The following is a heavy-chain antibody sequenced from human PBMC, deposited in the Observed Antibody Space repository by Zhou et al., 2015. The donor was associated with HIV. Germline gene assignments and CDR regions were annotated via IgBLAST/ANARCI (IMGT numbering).Heavy chain of an antibody. Sequence: QVQLVQSGAEVKKPGSSVKVSCKASGGTFSSYTISWVRQAPGQGLEWMGRIIPILGIANYAQKFQGRVTITADKSTSTAYMELSSLRSEDTAVYYCASQGAAGNRPNYYYYGMDVWGQGTTVTVSS. V-gene: IGHV1-69*02. D-gene: IGHD6-13*01. CDR3: ASQGAAGNRPNYYYYGMDV. J-gene: IGHJ6*02. CDR1: GGTFSSYT. CDR2: IIPILGIA.